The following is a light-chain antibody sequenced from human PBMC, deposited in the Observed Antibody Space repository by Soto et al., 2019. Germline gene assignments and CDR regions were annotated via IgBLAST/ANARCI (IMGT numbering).Light chain of an antibody. CDR3: QQYNSYSVT. V-gene: IGKV1-5*01. Sequence: DIQMTQSPSTLSASVGDRVTITCRASQSIGRWLAWYQHKPGKAPNLLICDASSLQSGVPSRFSGSGSGTDFTLTIRSLPTDDFASYYCQQYNSYSVTFGGGTKVEIK. J-gene: IGKJ4*01. CDR1: QSIGRW. CDR2: DAS.